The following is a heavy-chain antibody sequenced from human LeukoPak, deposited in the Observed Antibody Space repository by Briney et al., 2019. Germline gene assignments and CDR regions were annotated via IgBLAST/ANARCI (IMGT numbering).Heavy chain of an antibody. CDR2: ISSSSSYI. V-gene: IGHV3-21*01. CDR3: ARGQFSSSWICDY. D-gene: IGHD6-13*01. J-gene: IGHJ4*02. Sequence: GGSLRLSCAASGFTFSSYSMNWVRQAPGKGLEWVSSISSSSSYIYYADSVKGRITVSRDSAKNSLYLNMNSLRAEDTAVYYCARGQFSSSWICDYWGQGTLVTVSS. CDR1: GFTFSSYS.